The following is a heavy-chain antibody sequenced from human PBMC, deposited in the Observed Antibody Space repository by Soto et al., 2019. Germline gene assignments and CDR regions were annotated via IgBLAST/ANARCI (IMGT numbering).Heavy chain of an antibody. CDR3: AIGGVVVVVAATAEYFQH. D-gene: IGHD2-15*01. V-gene: IGHV1-69*02. J-gene: IGHJ1*01. CDR2: IIPILGIA. CDR1: GGTFSSYT. Sequence: QVQLVQSGAEVKKPGSSVKVSCKASGGTFSSYTISWVRQAPGQGLEWMGRIIPILGIANYAQKFQGRVTITADKSTSPADMELSSLGSEDTAVYYCAIGGVVVVVAATAEYFQHWGQGTLVTVSS.